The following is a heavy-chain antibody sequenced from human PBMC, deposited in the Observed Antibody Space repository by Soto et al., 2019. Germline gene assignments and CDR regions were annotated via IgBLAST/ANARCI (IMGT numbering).Heavy chain of an antibody. D-gene: IGHD3-3*01. Sequence: PSETLSLTCAVSGGSISSSNWWSWVRQPPGKGLEWIGEIYHSGSTNYNPSLKSRVTISVDKSKNQLSLKLSSVTAADTAVYYCAREGASITIFGVAKGAWFDPWGQGTLVTVSS. J-gene: IGHJ5*02. CDR3: AREGASITIFGVAKGAWFDP. CDR1: GGSISSSNW. V-gene: IGHV4-4*02. CDR2: IYHSGST.